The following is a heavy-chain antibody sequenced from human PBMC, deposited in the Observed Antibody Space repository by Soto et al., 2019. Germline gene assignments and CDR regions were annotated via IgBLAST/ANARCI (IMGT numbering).Heavy chain of an antibody. V-gene: IGHV3-30*18. CDR1: GFTFSSYG. J-gene: IGHJ6*02. CDR2: ISYDGSNK. D-gene: IGHD2-2*01. CDR3: AKDLGCSSTSCYGNYYYYGMDV. Sequence: GGSLRLSCAASGFTFSSYGMHWVRQAPGKGLEWVAVISYDGSNKYYADSVKGRFTISRDNSKNTLYLQMNSLRAEDTAVYYCAKDLGCSSTSCYGNYYYYGMDVWGQGTTVTVSS.